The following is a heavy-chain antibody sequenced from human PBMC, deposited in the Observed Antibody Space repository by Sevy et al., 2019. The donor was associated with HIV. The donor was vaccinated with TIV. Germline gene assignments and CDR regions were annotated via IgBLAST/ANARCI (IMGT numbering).Heavy chain of an antibody. Sequence: GGSLRLSCAASGFTVSSNYMSWVRQAPGKGLEWVSLIYSGGSTYYADPLKGRFTIARDNSKNSRYLQMNSLRAEDTAGYDCARAWGIAAAGPLDYWGQGTLVTVSS. D-gene: IGHD6-13*01. J-gene: IGHJ4*02. CDR2: IYSGGST. V-gene: IGHV3-53*01. CDR1: GFTVSSNY. CDR3: ARAWGIAAAGPLDY.